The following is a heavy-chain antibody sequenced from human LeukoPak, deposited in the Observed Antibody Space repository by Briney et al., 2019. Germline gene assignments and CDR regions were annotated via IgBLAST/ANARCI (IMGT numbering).Heavy chain of an antibody. CDR3: ARDGLGTTTNFDY. Sequence: ASVKVSCKASGYTFTGYYMHWVRQAPGQGLEWMGWTNPNNGGTNYAQTFQGRVTMTRDTSISTAYMELSRLRSDDMAVYYCARDGLGTTTNFDYWGQGTLVTVSS. J-gene: IGHJ4*02. V-gene: IGHV1-2*02. D-gene: IGHD7-27*01. CDR2: TNPNNGGT. CDR1: GYTFTGYY.